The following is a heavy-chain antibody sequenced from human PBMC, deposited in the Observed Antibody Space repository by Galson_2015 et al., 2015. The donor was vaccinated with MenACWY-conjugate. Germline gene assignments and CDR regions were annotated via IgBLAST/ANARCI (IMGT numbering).Heavy chain of an antibody. Sequence: QSGAEVKKPGESLRISCKGSGYSFITYWISWVRQMPGKGLEWMGRIDPSDSYSNYSPSFEGHVTISADKSISTAYLQWSSLEASDTAMYYCARLSYCYGGSCYPDYWGQGTLVTVSS. J-gene: IGHJ4*02. V-gene: IGHV5-10-1*01. D-gene: IGHD2-15*01. CDR2: IDPSDSYS. CDR1: GYSFITYW. CDR3: ARLSYCYGGSCYPDY.